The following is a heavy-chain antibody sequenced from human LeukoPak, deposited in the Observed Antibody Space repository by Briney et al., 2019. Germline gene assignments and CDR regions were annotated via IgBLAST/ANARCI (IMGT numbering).Heavy chain of an antibody. D-gene: IGHD6-13*01. CDR2: IKQDGSEK. CDR3: ARGVSWTFDN. J-gene: IGHJ4*02. V-gene: IGHV3-7*04. Sequence: GGSLRLSCAASGFTFSTYWMSWVRQAPGKGLEWVANIKQDGSEKYYVDSVKGRFAVSRDNAKNSLSLQMNILRVEDTAVYYCARGVSWTFDNWGRGALVTVSS. CDR1: GFTFSTYW.